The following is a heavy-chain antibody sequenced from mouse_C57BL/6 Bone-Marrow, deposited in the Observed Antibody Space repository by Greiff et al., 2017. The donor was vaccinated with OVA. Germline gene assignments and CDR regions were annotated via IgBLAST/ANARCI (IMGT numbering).Heavy chain of an antibody. J-gene: IGHJ2*01. Sequence: VQLQQPGAELVRPGSSVKLSCKASGYTFTSYWMDWVKQRPGQGLEWIGNIYPSDSETHYNQKFKDKATLTVDKSSSTAYMQLSSLTSEDSAVYYCAREGLLRSFDYWGQGTTLTVSS. CDR3: AREGLLRSFDY. D-gene: IGHD1-1*01. CDR1: GYTFTSYW. CDR2: IYPSDSET. V-gene: IGHV1-61*01.